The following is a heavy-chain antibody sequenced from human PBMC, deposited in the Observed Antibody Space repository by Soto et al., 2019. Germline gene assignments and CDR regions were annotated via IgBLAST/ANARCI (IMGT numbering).Heavy chain of an antibody. J-gene: IGHJ2*01. CDR2: IWFDGTYK. CDR1: GFTFSRYG. CDR3: AREDRSYTLTSCRHFDL. V-gene: IGHV3-33*01. Sequence: QLVESGGGVVQPGRSLRLSCAVSGFTFSRYGMHWVRQAPGKGLEWVAVIWFDGTYKYYGDSVKGRFTVSRDNSKDTLYLQMSSLRVEDTAIYYCAREDRSYTLTSCRHFDLWGRGTPVTVSA. D-gene: IGHD2-2*01.